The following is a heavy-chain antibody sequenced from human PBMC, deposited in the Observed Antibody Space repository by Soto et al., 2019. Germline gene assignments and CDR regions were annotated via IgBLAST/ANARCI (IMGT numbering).Heavy chain of an antibody. Sequence: SETLSLTCAVSGGSIISYYWSWIRQPPGKGLEWIGNIYHTGSTNYNPSLKSRVTISVDTSKNQFSLKVTSVTAADTAVYYCARGPNYDFWSGYFRGWGQGTLVTVSS. CDR1: GGSIISYY. J-gene: IGHJ4*02. D-gene: IGHD3-3*01. CDR3: ARGPNYDFWSGYFRG. CDR2: IYHTGST. V-gene: IGHV4-59*01.